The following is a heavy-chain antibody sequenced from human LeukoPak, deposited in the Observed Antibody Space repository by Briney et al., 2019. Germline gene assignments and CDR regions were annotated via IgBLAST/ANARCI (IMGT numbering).Heavy chain of an antibody. CDR1: GFTFSSYA. Sequence: GRSLRLSFSASGFTFSSYAMHWVRQAPGKGLEWVAGISYDGSNKYSADSVKGRFTISRDNSKSTLYLQINSLRAEDTAVYYCARDGSGYSDGPNWFDPWGQGTLVTVSS. CDR3: ARDGSGYSDGPNWFDP. V-gene: IGHV3-30-3*01. CDR2: ISYDGSNK. D-gene: IGHD5-18*01. J-gene: IGHJ5*02.